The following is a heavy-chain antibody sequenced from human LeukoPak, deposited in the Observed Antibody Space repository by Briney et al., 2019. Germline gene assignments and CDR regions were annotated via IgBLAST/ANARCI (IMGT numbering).Heavy chain of an antibody. CDR1: GFTFSTYW. V-gene: IGHV3-7*03. J-gene: IGHJ5*02. D-gene: IGHD3-9*01. CDR2: IKQDGTDK. CDR3: ARDYTGYFP. Sequence: GGSLRLSCAGSGFTFSTYWMSWVRQAPGKGLDWVANIKQDGTDKYYVDSVKGRFTISRDNAKNSLYLQMNSLRAEDTAVYYCARDYTGYFPWGQGTLVIVSS.